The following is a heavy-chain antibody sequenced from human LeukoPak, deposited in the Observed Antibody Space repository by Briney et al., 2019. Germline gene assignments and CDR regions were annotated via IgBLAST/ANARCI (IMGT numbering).Heavy chain of an antibody. CDR3: ARGSYDFWSGYYKNDYYYYMDV. CDR2: INPSGGST. D-gene: IGHD3-3*01. Sequence: ASVKVSCKASGYTFTSYYMRWVRQAPGQGLEWMGIINPSGGSTSYAQKFQGRVTMTRDTSTSTVYMELSSLRSEDTAVYYCARGSYDFWSGYYKNDYYYYMDVWGKGTTVTVSS. J-gene: IGHJ6*03. CDR1: GYTFTSYY. V-gene: IGHV1-46*01.